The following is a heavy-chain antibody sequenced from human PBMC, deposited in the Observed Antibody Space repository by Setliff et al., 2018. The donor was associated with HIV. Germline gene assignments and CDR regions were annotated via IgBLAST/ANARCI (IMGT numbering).Heavy chain of an antibody. Sequence: PSETLSLTCTVSGDSISSDFYWGWIRQPPGKGLEWIGSIYHSGNTYYMPSLQSRVTISVDMSKNQFSVNLNSVTAADTAVYYCARGQGCGGGCHYAFEMWGQGTMVTVSS. V-gene: IGHV4-38-2*02. CDR1: GDSISSDFY. J-gene: IGHJ3*02. CDR3: ARGQGCGGGCHYAFEM. D-gene: IGHD2-21*02. CDR2: IYHSGNT.